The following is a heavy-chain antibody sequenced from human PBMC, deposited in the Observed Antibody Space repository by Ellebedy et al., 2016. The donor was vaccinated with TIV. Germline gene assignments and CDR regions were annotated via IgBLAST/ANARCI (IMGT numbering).Heavy chain of an antibody. CDR3: AFSEIAARPGWFNP. V-gene: IGHV1-18*01. D-gene: IGHD6-6*01. CDR2: ISAYNGNT. CDR1: GYTFTSYG. J-gene: IGHJ5*02. Sequence: ASVKVSCXASGYTFTSYGISWVRQAPGQGLEWMGWISAYNGNTNYAQKLQGRVTMTTDTSTSTVYMNLGSLRFDDTAVYYCAFSEIAARPGWFNPWGQGTQVSVSS.